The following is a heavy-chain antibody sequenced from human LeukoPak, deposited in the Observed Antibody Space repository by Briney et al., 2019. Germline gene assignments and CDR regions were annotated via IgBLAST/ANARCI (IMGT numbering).Heavy chain of an antibody. D-gene: IGHD2-15*01. V-gene: IGHV3-30*18. Sequence: PGRSLRLSCAASGFTFSSYGIHWVRHAQGPGLELVAVISYDGNYKYYADSVKGRFTISRDDSKNTLYLQMDSLRPEDTAVYYCAKQGCSGGSCYGGVDFDYWGQGTLVTVSS. CDR3: AKQGCSGGSCYGGVDFDY. CDR2: ISYDGNYK. CDR1: GFTFSSYG. J-gene: IGHJ4*02.